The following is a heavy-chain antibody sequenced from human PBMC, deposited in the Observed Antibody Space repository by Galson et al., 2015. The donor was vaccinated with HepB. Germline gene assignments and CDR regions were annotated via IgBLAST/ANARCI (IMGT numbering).Heavy chain of an antibody. Sequence: PALVKPTQTLTLTCSFSGFSLSTKEVAVGWIRQPPGKALEWLALIYWDGDKRYSPSLKSRLTITKDTSRNQVVLTMTNMDPVDTATYYCALARSPRGVFDYLGQRSLVTVSS. J-gene: IGHJ4*02. CDR2: IYWDGDK. CDR1: GFSLSTKEVA. V-gene: IGHV2-5*02. D-gene: IGHD1-26*01. CDR3: ALARSPRGVFDY.